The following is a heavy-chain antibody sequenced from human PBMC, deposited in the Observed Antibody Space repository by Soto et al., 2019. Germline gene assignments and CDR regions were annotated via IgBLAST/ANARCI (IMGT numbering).Heavy chain of an antibody. D-gene: IGHD4-17*01. Sequence: QVQLVQSGAEVKKPVSSVKVSCKASADTFNSYSLSWLRQAPGQRLEWMGGITPVFGTADYAQSFEDRLTITSDDSTSTVHMELSSLRSDDTAVYYCARSLEGTTVTNWFDPWGQGALVTVSS. V-gene: IGHV1-69*01. J-gene: IGHJ5*02. CDR2: ITPVFGTA. CDR1: ADTFNSYS. CDR3: ARSLEGTTVTNWFDP.